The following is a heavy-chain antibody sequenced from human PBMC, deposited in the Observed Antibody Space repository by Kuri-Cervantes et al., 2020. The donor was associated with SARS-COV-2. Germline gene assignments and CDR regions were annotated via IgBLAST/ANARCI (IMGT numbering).Heavy chain of an antibody. V-gene: IGHV1-2*02. CDR2: INPSGGT. CDR1: GYTFTGYY. D-gene: IGHD2-2*01. CDR3: ARASGYCSISWCSFPFDY. J-gene: IGHJ4*02. Sequence: ASVKVSCKASGYTFTGYYMHWVRQAPGQGLEWMGWINPSGGTKYAQKFQGRVTMTRDTSISTAYMELSRLRYDDTAVYYCARASGYCSISWCSFPFDYWGQGTLVTVSS.